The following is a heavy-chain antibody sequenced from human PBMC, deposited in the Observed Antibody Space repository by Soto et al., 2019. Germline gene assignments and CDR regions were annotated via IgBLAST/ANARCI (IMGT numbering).Heavy chain of an antibody. D-gene: IGHD2-15*01. CDR1: GFTFTDFG. CDR3: RTEDCRTSSCDDW. CDR2: IWYDGSNR. V-gene: IGHV3-33*08. Sequence: QVHLVESGGGVVQPGRSLRLSCTASGFTFTDFGMHWVRQAPGKGLEWVALIWYDGSNRYYADSVKGRFTISRDTSKNVLFLGINCLRAEYTALYYCRTEDCRTSSCDDWWGPRSLVIVS. J-gene: IGHJ4*03.